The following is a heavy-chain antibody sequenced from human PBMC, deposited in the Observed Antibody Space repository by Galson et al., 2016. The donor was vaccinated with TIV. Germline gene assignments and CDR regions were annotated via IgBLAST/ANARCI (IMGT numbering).Heavy chain of an antibody. V-gene: IGHV3-23*01. CDR1: GFTFANYA. CDR2: ISSSGGHT. Sequence: SPRLSCAASGFTFANYAMSWVRQAPGKGLEWVSTISSSGGHTYYADSVKGRFTISRDNSKNALYVQINNLRAEDTAVYYCASRDIAVIPAAIVFDYWGQGTLVTVSS. CDR3: ASRDIAVIPAAIVFDY. D-gene: IGHD2-2*01. J-gene: IGHJ4*02.